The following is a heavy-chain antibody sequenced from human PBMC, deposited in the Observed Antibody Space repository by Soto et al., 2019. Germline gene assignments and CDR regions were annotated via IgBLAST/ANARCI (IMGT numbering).Heavy chain of an antibody. CDR1: GGSISSYY. CDR2: IYTSGST. CDR3: ARADSGSLLGYYYYGMDV. J-gene: IGHJ6*02. V-gene: IGHV4-4*07. D-gene: IGHD1-26*01. Sequence: SETLSLTCTVSGGSISSYYWSWIRQPAGKGLEWIGRIYTSGSTNYNPSLKSRVTMSVDTSKNQFSLKLSSVTAADTAVYYCARADSGSLLGYYYYGMDVWGQGTTVTVYS.